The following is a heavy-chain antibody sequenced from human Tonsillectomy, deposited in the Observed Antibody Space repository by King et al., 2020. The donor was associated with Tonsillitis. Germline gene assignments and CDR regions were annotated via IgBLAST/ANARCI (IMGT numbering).Heavy chain of an antibody. CDR3: ARDYWDGYNTGAFDI. D-gene: IGHD5-24*01. Sequence: VQLVESGAEVKKPGASVKVSCKASGYTLTDYYMHWVRQAPGQGLEWMGWINPNSGGTNYAQKLQGRVTMTRDTSIRTAHMEVSRLRSDDTAVYYCARDYWDGYNTGAFDIWGQGTMVTVPS. CDR2: INPNSGGT. V-gene: IGHV1-2*02. J-gene: IGHJ3*02. CDR1: GYTLTDYY.